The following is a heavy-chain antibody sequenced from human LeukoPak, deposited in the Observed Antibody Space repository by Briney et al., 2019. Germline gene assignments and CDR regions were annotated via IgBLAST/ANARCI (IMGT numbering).Heavy chain of an antibody. D-gene: IGHD2-15*01. J-gene: IGHJ6*03. V-gene: IGHV3-53*01. CDR1: GFTVSSNY. Sequence: GGSLRLSCAASGFTVSSNYMSWVRQAPGKGLEWVSIIYSGGSTFYADSVKGRFTISRDNPKNTLYLQMNSRRAEDTAVYYCARLSVAAAHYYYYYYMDVWGKGTTVTISS. CDR3: ARLSVAAAHYYYYYYMDV. CDR2: IYSGGST.